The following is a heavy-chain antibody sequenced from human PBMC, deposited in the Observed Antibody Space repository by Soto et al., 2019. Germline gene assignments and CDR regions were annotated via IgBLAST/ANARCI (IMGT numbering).Heavy chain of an antibody. V-gene: IGHV1-69*13. CDR1: GWTFSSYA. D-gene: IGHD6-13*01. Sequence: VASVKVSCKASGWTFSSYAISWVRQAPGQGLEWMGGIIPIFGTANYAQKFQGRVTITEDESTSTAYMELSSLRSEDTAVYYCAREAHRGYSSSWHGHYSSYGMDVWGQGTTVTVSS. J-gene: IGHJ6*02. CDR2: IIPIFGTA. CDR3: AREAHRGYSSSWHGHYSSYGMDV.